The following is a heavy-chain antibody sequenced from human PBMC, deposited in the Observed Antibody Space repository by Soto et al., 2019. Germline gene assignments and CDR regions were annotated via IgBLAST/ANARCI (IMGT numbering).Heavy chain of an antibody. Sequence: QVQLVESGGGVVQPGRSLRLSCAASGFTFSSFGMHWVRQAPGKGLEWVAVIWYDAINKYYADSVKGRFTVSRDNSNNTLYLQMNSLRAEDTAVYFCARCNGDYVLDSWGQGTLVTVSS. J-gene: IGHJ4*02. V-gene: IGHV3-33*01. CDR1: GFTFSSFG. D-gene: IGHD4-17*01. CDR3: ARCNGDYVLDS. CDR2: IWYDAINK.